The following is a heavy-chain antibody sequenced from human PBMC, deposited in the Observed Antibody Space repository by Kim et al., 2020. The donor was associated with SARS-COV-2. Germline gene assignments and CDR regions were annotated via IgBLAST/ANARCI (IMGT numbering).Heavy chain of an antibody. CDR1: GGSITSSSYY. CDR2: IYTSGST. D-gene: IGHD3-22*01. J-gene: IGHJ4*02. CDR3: ASAYYYDSGGSLDY. Sequence: SETLSLTCTLSGGSITSSSYYWSWMRQPAGKGLEWIGRIYTSGSTNYNPSLKIRVSIAVDSSKNQFSLKLTSVTAADTGVYYCASAYYYDSGGSLDYWGQGTLVTVAS. V-gene: IGHV4-61*02.